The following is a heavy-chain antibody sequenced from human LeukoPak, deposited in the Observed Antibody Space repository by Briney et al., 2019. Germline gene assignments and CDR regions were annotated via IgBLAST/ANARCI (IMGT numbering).Heavy chain of an antibody. CDR3: ARVSVVRGYFQY. D-gene: IGHD3-10*01. V-gene: IGHV4-59*01. J-gene: IGHJ4*02. Sequence: SETLSLTCTVSGGSISSYYWSWIRQPPGKGLEWIGYIYYSGSTNYNPSLKSRVTISVDTSKNQFSLKLSSVTAADTAVHYCARVSVVRGYFQYWGQGTLVTVSS. CDR2: IYYSGST. CDR1: GGSISSYY.